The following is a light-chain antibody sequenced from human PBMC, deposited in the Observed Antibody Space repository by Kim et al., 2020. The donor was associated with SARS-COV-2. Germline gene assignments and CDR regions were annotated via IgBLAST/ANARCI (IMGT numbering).Light chain of an antibody. Sequence: EIVMTQSPDSLAVSLGERATINCKSSQNVLYNSNNRNYLAWFQQKPGQPPKLLIYWASTRESGVPDRFSGSGSGTDFTLTISSVQAEDVAVYCCQQYDTIPLTFGGGTKVEIK. CDR1: QNVLYNSNNRNY. CDR3: QQYDTIPLT. CDR2: WAS. V-gene: IGKV4-1*01. J-gene: IGKJ4*01.